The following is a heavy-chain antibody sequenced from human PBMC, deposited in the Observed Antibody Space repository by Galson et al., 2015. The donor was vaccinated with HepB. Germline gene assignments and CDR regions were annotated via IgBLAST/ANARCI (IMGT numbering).Heavy chain of an antibody. CDR2: IYPGDSDT. Sequence: QSGAEVKKPGESLKISCKGSGYSFTSYWIGWVRQMPGKGLEWMGIIYPGDSDTRYSPSFQGQVTISADKSISTAYLQWSSLKASDTAMYYCARRDTLNSSGAVWYFDLWGRGTLVTVSS. CDR3: ARRDTLNSSGAVWYFDL. D-gene: IGHD2-21*01. CDR1: GYSFTSYW. J-gene: IGHJ2*01. V-gene: IGHV5-51*01.